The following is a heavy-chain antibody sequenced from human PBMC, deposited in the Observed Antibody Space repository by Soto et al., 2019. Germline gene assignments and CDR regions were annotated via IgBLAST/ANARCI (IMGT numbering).Heavy chain of an antibody. J-gene: IGHJ5*02. CDR3: ATGKYSSSSGRYWFDP. D-gene: IGHD6-6*01. V-gene: IGHV4-34*01. Sequence: SETLSLTCADYGGSFSGYYWSWIRQAPGKGLEWIGEINHSGSTNYNPYLKIRVTISVDQSKNQFSLKLSSVTAADTAVYSFATGKYSSSSGRYWFDPWGQGTLFTVSS. CDR1: GGSFSGYY. CDR2: INHSGST.